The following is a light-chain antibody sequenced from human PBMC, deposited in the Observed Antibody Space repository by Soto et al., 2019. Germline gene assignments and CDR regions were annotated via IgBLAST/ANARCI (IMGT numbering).Light chain of an antibody. J-gene: IGKJ2*01. V-gene: IGKV1-5*01. CDR1: QSVRTW. Sequence: DIQMTQSPSTLSASVGDRVTITCRASQSVRTWLAWYQQKPGKAPKLLIYDASSLESGVPARFNGSGSGTECALTINSLQPDDFATYYCLQYNSYPYTFGQGTKLEI. CDR3: LQYNSYPYT. CDR2: DAS.